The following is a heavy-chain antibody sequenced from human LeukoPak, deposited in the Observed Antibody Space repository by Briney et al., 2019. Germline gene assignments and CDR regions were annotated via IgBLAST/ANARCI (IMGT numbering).Heavy chain of an antibody. CDR2: ISSSGSAI. D-gene: IGHD4-17*01. V-gene: IGHV3-48*03. CDR3: ARDAVTGWFDP. Sequence: GGSLRLSCAASGFTFSSYEMNWVRQAPGKGLEWVSYISSSGSAIYYAASVKGRFTNSRDNPKNSMYLQMNTLRAEDTGVYYCARDAVTGWFDPWGQGTLVTVSS. CDR1: GFTFSSYE. J-gene: IGHJ5*02.